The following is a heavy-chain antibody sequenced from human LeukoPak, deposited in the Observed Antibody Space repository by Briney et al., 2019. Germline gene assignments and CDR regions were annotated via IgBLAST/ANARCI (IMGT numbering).Heavy chain of an antibody. V-gene: IGHV4-34*01. D-gene: IGHD3-3*01. CDR2: INHSGST. CDR1: GGSFSGYY. Sequence: SETLSLTCAVYGGSFSGYYWSWIRQPPGKGLERIGEINHSGSTNYNPSLKSRVTISVDTSKNQFSLKLSSVTAADTAVYYCARGNYHYDFWSGYYTPWGQGTLVTVSS. J-gene: IGHJ5*02. CDR3: ARGNYHYDFWSGYYTP.